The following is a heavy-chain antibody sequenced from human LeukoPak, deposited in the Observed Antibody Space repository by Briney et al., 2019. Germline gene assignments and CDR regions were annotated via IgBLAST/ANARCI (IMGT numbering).Heavy chain of an antibody. D-gene: IGHD3-3*01. CDR1: GGSFSGYY. V-gene: IGHV4-34*01. CDR3: ARGPPRRRHRRGYDY. Sequence: SETLSLTCAVYGGSFSGYYWSWIRQPPGKGLEWIGEINHSGSTNYNPSLKSRVTISVDTSKNQFSLKLSSVTAADTAAYYCARGPPRRRHRRGYDYWGQGTLVTVSS. J-gene: IGHJ4*02. CDR2: INHSGST.